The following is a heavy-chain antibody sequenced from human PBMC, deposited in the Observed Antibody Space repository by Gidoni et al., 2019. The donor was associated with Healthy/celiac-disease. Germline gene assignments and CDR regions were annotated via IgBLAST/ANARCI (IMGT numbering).Heavy chain of an antibody. V-gene: IGHV4-34*01. Sequence: QVQLQQWGAGLLKPSETLSLTCAVYGGSFSGYYWSWIRQPPGKGLEWIGEINHSGSTNYNPSLKSRVTISVDTSKNQFSLKLSSVTAADTAVYYCATGVVDVDIVATIGTHGMDVWGQGTTVTVSS. J-gene: IGHJ6*02. CDR2: INHSGST. CDR3: ATGVVDVDIVATIGTHGMDV. CDR1: GGSFSGYY. D-gene: IGHD5-12*01.